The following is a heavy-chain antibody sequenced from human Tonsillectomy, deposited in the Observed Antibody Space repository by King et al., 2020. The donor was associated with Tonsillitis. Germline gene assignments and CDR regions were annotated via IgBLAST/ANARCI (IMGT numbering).Heavy chain of an antibody. D-gene: IGHD1-1*01. CDR2: INPSGSP. J-gene: IGHJ3*01. CDR3: ARERRIPKYVGNDYMRALDV. V-gene: IGHV4-34*01. CDR1: GGSFSDPS. Sequence: VQLQQWGAGLLKPSETLSLTCAVYGGSFSDPSWSWIRQTPGKGLEWIGEINPSGSPNYSPSLKSRVAISVDTSKSQFSLKLTSVSAADTGLYFCARERRIPKYVGNDYMRALDVWGQGTPVTVSS.